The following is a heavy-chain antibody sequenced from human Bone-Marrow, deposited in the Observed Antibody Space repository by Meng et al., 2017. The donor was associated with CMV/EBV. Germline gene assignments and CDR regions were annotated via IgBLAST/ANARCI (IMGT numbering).Heavy chain of an antibody. J-gene: IGHJ4*02. CDR3: ARDLLEGRY. CDR2: ISYDGSIK. V-gene: IGHV3-30-3*01. D-gene: IGHD3-3*01. Sequence: GGSLRLSCAASGFAFSSFTMHWVRQAPGKGLEWVAVISYDGSIKYYADSVKGRFTISRDNSKNTLYLQMNSLRAEDTAVYYCARDLLEGRYWVQGTLVTVSS. CDR1: GFAFSSFT.